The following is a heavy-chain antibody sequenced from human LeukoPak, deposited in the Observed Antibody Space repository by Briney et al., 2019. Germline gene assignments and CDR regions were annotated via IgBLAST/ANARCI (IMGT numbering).Heavy chain of an antibody. CDR1: GDSISSFY. D-gene: IGHD6-6*01. CDR2: IDYSGFT. V-gene: IGHV4-59*01. Sequence: SETLSLTCTGSGDSISSFYWRWIRQPPGKGMEDIGHIDYSGFTNYNPSLKSRVTMSVDTSKNQFSLKLSSVTAADTAVYYCARYGSSSLRAVYYYYMDVWGKRTTVTVSS. J-gene: IGHJ6*03. CDR3: ARYGSSSLRAVYYYYMDV.